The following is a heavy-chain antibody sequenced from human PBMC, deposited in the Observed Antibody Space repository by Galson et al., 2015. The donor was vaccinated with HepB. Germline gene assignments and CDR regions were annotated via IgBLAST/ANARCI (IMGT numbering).Heavy chain of an antibody. CDR2: TYRGSN. CDR1: GDSVSNNHVA. D-gene: IGHD2-15*01. Sequence: CAISGDSVSNNHVAWNWIRQSPSRGLEWLGRTYRGSNQYAASMGGRIAINSDTSMNQFSLQLSSVTPEDTGLYYCARGAYSSFDIWGQGTMVTVSS. J-gene: IGHJ3*02. CDR3: ARGAYSSFDI. V-gene: IGHV6-1*01.